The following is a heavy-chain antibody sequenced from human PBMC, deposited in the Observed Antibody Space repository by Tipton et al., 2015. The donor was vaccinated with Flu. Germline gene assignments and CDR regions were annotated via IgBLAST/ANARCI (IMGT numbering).Heavy chain of an antibody. CDR3: ARDFYDSCAYHWVYFDY. Sequence: QVQLVQSGAEVKKPGSSLKVSCKASGGTFSSYAISWVRQAPGQGLEWMGRIIPLFATTNYAQNFQGRVTITADESTSTAYMELSSLRSDDTAVYYCARDFYDSCAYHWVYFDYWGQGTLVTVSS. D-gene: IGHD3-22*01. CDR1: GGTFSSYA. V-gene: IGHV1-69*18. CDR2: IIPLFATT. J-gene: IGHJ4*02.